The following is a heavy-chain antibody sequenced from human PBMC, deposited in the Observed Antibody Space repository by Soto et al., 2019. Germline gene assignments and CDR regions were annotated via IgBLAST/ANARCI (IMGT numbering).Heavy chain of an antibody. Sequence: GGSLRLSCAGSGFTFSSYAMSWVRQGPGKGLEWVAVVSIGGSTHYADSVRGRFTISRDNSKNTLSLQMNSLTAEDTAVYFCAKRRGAGGHFDYWGQGALVTVSS. D-gene: IGHD2-15*01. J-gene: IGHJ4*02. CDR2: VSIGGST. V-gene: IGHV3-23*01. CDR1: GFTFSSYA. CDR3: AKRRGAGGHFDY.